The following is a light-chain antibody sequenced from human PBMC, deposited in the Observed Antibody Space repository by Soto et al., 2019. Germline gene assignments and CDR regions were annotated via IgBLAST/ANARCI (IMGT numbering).Light chain of an antibody. CDR1: SSDVGGYNY. V-gene: IGLV2-14*03. CDR2: DVS. CDR3: SSYTRSNTVV. J-gene: IGLJ2*01. Sequence: QSVLTQPASVSGSPGQSITISCTGTSSDVGGYNYVSWYQHHPGKAPKLMIYDVSNRPSGVSDRFSGSKSGNTASLTISGLQAEDEADYSCSSYTRSNTVVFGGGTKLTVL.